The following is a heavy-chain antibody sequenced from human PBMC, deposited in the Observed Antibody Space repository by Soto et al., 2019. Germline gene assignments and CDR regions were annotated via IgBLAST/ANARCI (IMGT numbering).Heavy chain of an antibody. V-gene: IGHV3-53*01. CDR3: ARDLYARRGMDV. J-gene: IGHJ6*02. D-gene: IGHD3-16*01. Sequence: LRLSCAASGFTVSSNYMSWVRQAPGKGLEWVSVIYSGGSTYYADSVKGRFTISRDNSKNTLYLQMNSLRAEDTAVYYCARDLYARRGMDVWGQGTTVTVSS. CDR1: GFTVSSNY. CDR2: IYSGGST.